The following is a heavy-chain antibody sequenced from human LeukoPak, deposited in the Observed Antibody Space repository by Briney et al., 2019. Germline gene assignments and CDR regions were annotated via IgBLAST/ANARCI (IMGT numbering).Heavy chain of an antibody. D-gene: IGHD7-27*01. J-gene: IGHJ6*03. V-gene: IGHV4-4*02. Sequence: SETLSLTCAVSGGSISSSNWWSWVRQPPGKGLEWIGEIYHSGSTNYNPSLKSRVTISVDKSKNQFSLKLSSVTAADTAVYYCARRGVPTGDGPFYYYMDVWDKGTTVTVSS. CDR3: ARRGVPTGDGPFYYYMDV. CDR1: GGSISSSNW. CDR2: IYHSGST.